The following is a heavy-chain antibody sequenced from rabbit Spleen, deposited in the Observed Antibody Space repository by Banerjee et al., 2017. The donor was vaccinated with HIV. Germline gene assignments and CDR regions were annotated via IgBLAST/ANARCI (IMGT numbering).Heavy chain of an antibody. Sequence: QEQLEESGGDLVQPEGSLTLTCTASGFSFSGNYYMCWVRQAPGKGLELIACIWIGSGKTYYASWAKGRFTISKTSSTTVDLKMTSLTASDTATYFCGRDALSSGYYFNLWGPGTLVTVS. V-gene: IGHV1S45*01. CDR2: IWIGSGKT. D-gene: IGHD1-1*01. CDR1: GFSFSGNYY. J-gene: IGHJ4*01. CDR3: GRDALSSGYYFNL.